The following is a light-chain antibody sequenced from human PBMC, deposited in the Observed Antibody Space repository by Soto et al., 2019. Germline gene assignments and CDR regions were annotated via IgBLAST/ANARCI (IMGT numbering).Light chain of an antibody. CDR1: QSVSSSY. CDR3: QQYGSSHTIT. CDR2: GAS. Sequence: EIVLTQSPGTLSLSPGERATLSCRASQSVSSSYLAWYQQKPGQAPRLLIYGASSRATGIPDRFSGSGSGTDFTLTISRLETEDFAVYYCQQYGSSHTITFGHGTRLEIK. V-gene: IGKV3-20*01. J-gene: IGKJ5*01.